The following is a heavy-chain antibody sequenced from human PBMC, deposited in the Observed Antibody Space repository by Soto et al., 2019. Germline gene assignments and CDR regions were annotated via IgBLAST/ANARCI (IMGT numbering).Heavy chain of an antibody. J-gene: IGHJ4*02. CDR3: ARDSTVYYDSSGYYDPQPFDY. CDR1: GFTFSSYA. CDR2: ISYDGSNK. V-gene: IGHV3-30-3*01. D-gene: IGHD3-22*01. Sequence: QVQLVESGGGVVQPGRSLRLSCAASGFTFSSYAMHWVRQAPGKGLEWVAVISYDGSNKYYADSVKGRFTISRDNSKNTMYLQMNSLRAEETDVYYCARDSTVYYDSSGYYDPQPFDYWGQGTLVTVSS.